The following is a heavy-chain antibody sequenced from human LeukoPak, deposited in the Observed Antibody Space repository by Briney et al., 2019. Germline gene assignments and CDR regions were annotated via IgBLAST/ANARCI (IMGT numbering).Heavy chain of an antibody. V-gene: IGHV1-3*01. D-gene: IGHD3-22*01. CDR1: GYTFTSYA. CDR3: ARADYYDSSGYPGNS. J-gene: IGHJ4*02. Sequence: ASVKVSCKASGYTFTSYAMHWVRQAPGQWLEWMGWINAGNGNTKYSQKFQGRVTITRDTSASTAYMELSSLRSEDTAVYYCARADYYDSSGYPGNSWGQGTLVTVSS. CDR2: INAGNGNT.